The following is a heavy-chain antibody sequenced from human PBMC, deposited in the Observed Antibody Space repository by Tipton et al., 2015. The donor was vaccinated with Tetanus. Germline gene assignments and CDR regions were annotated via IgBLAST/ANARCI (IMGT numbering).Heavy chain of an antibody. J-gene: IGHJ5*02. CDR1: GGSISSSSYY. Sequence: TLSLTCTVSGGSISSSSYYWGWIRQPPGKGLEWIGSIYYSGSTYYNPSLKSRVTISVDTSKNQFSLKLSSVTAADTAVYYCARIPDTAMVRVRGWFDPWGQGTLVTVSS. D-gene: IGHD5-18*01. V-gene: IGHV4-39*01. CDR2: IYYSGST. CDR3: ARIPDTAMVRVRGWFDP.